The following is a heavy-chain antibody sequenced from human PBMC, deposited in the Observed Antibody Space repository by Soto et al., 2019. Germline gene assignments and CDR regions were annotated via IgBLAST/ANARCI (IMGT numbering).Heavy chain of an antibody. V-gene: IGHV4-59*12. J-gene: IGHJ4*02. D-gene: IGHD3-3*01. Sequence: SETLSLTCTVSGGSISSYYWSWIRQPPGKGLEWIGYIYYSGSTNYNPSLKSRVTISVDTSKNQFSLRLSSVTAADTAVYFCARAGNYDVLSGRMYYFDSWGQGTPVTVSS. CDR2: IYYSGST. CDR3: ARAGNYDVLSGRMYYFDS. CDR1: GGSISSYY.